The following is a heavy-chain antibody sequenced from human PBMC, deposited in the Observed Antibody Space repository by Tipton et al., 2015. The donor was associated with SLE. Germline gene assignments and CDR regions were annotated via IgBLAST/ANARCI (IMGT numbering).Heavy chain of an antibody. J-gene: IGHJ4*02. V-gene: IGHV4-38-2*01. CDR2: IFHSGST. CDR1: GYSIGSVYY. Sequence: TLSLTCAVSGYSIGSVYYWGWVRQAPGKGLEWIGSIFHSGSTDYKSSLKSRVTISVDTSKNQFSLKRSSVTATDTAGYYCARQSSGSYFVWGQGTLVTVSS. CDR3: ARQSSGSYFV. D-gene: IGHD1-26*01.